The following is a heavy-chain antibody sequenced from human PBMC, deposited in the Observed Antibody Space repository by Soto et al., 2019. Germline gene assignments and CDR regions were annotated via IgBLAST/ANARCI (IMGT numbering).Heavy chain of an antibody. Sequence: GGSLRLSCAASGFPFSIYAMSWVRQTPEGGLEWVAAISGGGNDRYYADFVQGRFNFSRDNSRNILYLHMNSLRADDTAMYFCARSLFMVATDSEPFDYWGQGTLVTVSS. J-gene: IGHJ4*02. D-gene: IGHD3-22*01. CDR2: ISGGGNDR. CDR1: GFPFSIYA. CDR3: ARSLFMVATDSEPFDY. V-gene: IGHV3-23*01.